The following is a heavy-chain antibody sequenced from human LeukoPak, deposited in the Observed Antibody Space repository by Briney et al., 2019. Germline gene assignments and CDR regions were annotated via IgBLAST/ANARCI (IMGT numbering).Heavy chain of an antibody. CDR2: IYYSGST. CDR1: GFTFSSYW. V-gene: IGHV4-39*01. D-gene: IGHD2-15*01. J-gene: IGHJ3*02. CDR3: ASRGGKAFDI. Sequence: GSLRLSCAASGFTFSSYWMSWIRQPPGKGLEWIGSIYYSGSTYYNPSLKSRVTISVDTSKNQFSLKLSSVTAADTAVYYCASRGGKAFDIWGQGTMVTVSS.